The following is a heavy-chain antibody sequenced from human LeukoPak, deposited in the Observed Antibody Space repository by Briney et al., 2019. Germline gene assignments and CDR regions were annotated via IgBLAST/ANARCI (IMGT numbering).Heavy chain of an antibody. V-gene: IGHV1-2*02. D-gene: IGHD5/OR15-5a*01. CDR2: INPNRGGT. Sequence: ASVKVSCKASGYTFTGYYIHWVRQAPGQGLEWMGWINPNRGGTNYAQKFQGRVTMTRDTSISTAYMELSRLRSDDTAVYYCARKQVSTSNFDYWGQGTLVIVSS. CDR3: ARKQVSTSNFDY. J-gene: IGHJ4*02. CDR1: GYTFTGYY.